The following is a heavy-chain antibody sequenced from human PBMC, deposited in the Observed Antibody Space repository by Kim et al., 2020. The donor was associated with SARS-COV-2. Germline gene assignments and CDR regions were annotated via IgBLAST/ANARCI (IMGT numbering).Heavy chain of an antibody. D-gene: IGHD3-22*01. V-gene: IGHV7-4-1*02. J-gene: IGHJ3*02. CDR3: ARFLFTTSITMIVGMDAFDI. Sequence: ASVKVSCKASGYTFTSYAMNWVRQAPGQGLEWMGWINTNTGNPTYAQGFTGRFVFSLDTSVSTAYLQISSLKAEDTAVYYCARFLFTTSITMIVGMDAFDIWDQGTMVTASS. CDR1: GYTFTSYA. CDR2: INTNTGNP.